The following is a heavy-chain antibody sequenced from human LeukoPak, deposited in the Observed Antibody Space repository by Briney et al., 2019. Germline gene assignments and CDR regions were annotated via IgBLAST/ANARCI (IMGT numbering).Heavy chain of an antibody. Sequence: SETLSLTCTVSGGSISSYYWSWIRQPTGKGLEWIGYIYYSGSTNYNPSLKSRVTISVDTSKSQFSLKLSSVTAADTAVYYCARGASSWYYYYYGMDVWGQGTTVTVSS. J-gene: IGHJ6*02. CDR1: GGSISSYY. D-gene: IGHD6-13*01. CDR3: ARGASSWYYYYYGMDV. V-gene: IGHV4-59*01. CDR2: IYYSGST.